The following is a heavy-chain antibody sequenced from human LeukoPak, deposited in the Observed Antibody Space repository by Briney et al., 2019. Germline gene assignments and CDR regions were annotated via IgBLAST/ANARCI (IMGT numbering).Heavy chain of an antibody. J-gene: IGHJ3*02. CDR2: IYTSGST. CDR1: GGSISSGTYY. Sequence: TLSLTCTVSGGSISSGTYYWSWIRQPAGKGLEWIGRIYTSGSTNYNPSLKSRVTISVDTSKNQFSLKLSSVTAADTAMYYCARDGYDYSAFDIWGQGTMVTVSS. D-gene: IGHD5-12*01. CDR3: ARDGYDYSAFDI. V-gene: IGHV4-61*02.